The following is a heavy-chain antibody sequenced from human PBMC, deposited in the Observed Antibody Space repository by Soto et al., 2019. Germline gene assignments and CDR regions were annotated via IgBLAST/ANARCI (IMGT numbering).Heavy chain of an antibody. CDR2: IYYSGST. D-gene: IGHD5-18*01. V-gene: IGHV4-61*01. J-gene: IGHJ6*02. CDR1: GGSVSSGSYY. Sequence: AETLSFTCTDSGGSVSSGSYYRIWIRHPPGKGLEWIGYIYYSGSTNDNPSLKSPVTISVDTSKNQFSLKLSSVMAAVRAVYYCARDRARLRRDTAMDHRLGGGMDVWGQGTTVTVSS. CDR3: ARDRARLRRDTAMDHRLGGGMDV.